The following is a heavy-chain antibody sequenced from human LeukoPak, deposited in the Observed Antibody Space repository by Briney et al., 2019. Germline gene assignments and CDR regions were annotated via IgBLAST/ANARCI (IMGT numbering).Heavy chain of an antibody. D-gene: IGHD6-19*01. Sequence: SGGSLRLSCAASAFTFSSYDMSWVRQAPGKGLEWVSVISGGGGSTFYADSVKGRFTISRDNSKNTLYLQMNSLRAEDTAIYYCARGVSSGLYYFDYWGQGTLVTVSS. J-gene: IGHJ4*01. V-gene: IGHV3-23*01. CDR3: ARGVSSGLYYFDY. CDR1: AFTFSSYD. CDR2: ISGGGGST.